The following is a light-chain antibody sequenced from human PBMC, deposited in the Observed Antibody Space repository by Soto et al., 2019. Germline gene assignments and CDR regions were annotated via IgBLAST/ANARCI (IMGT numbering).Light chain of an antibody. Sequence: AIQMTQSPSSLSASVGDRVTITCRASQGIANELGWYQQKPGKAPKLLINVASSLQSGVPSRFSSSGSGTDFTLTISSLQPEDSATYYCLQDYTYPWTFGQGTKVDIK. CDR1: QGIANE. V-gene: IGKV1-6*01. CDR2: VAS. CDR3: LQDYTYPWT. J-gene: IGKJ1*01.